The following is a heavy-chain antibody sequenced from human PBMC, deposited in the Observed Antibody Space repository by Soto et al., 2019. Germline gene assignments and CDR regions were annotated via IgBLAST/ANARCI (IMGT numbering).Heavy chain of an antibody. CDR2: ISSSGSTI. V-gene: IGHV3-48*03. Sequence: GGSLRLSCAASGFTFSTYEMNWVRQSPGKGLEWLSYISSSGSTIYYADSVKGRFTISRDNVKNSLYLQMNSLRAEDTAVYYCARRVGATPRAFYFDYWGQGTLVTVSS. D-gene: IGHD1-26*01. CDR3: ARRVGATPRAFYFDY. CDR1: GFTFSTYE. J-gene: IGHJ4*02.